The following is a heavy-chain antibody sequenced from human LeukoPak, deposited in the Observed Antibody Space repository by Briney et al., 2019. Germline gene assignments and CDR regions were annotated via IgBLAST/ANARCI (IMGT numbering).Heavy chain of an antibody. D-gene: IGHD2-15*01. CDR2: IYYSGST. J-gene: IGHJ5*02. CDR1: GGSVSSGSYY. CDR3: ARDLQDVVVVAATLGNWFDP. V-gene: IGHV4-61*01. Sequence: SETLSLTCTVSGGSVSSGSYYWSWIRQPPGKGLEWIGYIYYSGSTNYNPSLKSRVTISVDTSKNQFSLKLSSVTAADTAVYYCARDLQDVVVVAATLGNWFDPWGQGTLVTVSS.